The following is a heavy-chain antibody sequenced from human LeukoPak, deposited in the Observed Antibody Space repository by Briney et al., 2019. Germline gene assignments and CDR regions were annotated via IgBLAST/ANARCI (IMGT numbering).Heavy chain of an antibody. D-gene: IGHD6-19*01. V-gene: IGHV3-23*01. J-gene: IGHJ4*02. Sequence: GGSLRLSCAASGFTFSSYAMSWVRQAPGKGLEWVSAISGSGGSTYYADSVKGRFTISRDNSKNTLYLQMNSLRAEDTAVYYCAKDAREQWLVLGARDFDYWGQGTLVTVSS. CDR2: ISGSGGST. CDR3: AKDAREQWLVLGARDFDY. CDR1: GFTFSSYA.